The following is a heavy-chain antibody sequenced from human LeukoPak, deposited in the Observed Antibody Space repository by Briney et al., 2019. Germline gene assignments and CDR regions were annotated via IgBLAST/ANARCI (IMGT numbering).Heavy chain of an antibody. J-gene: IGHJ3*01. Sequence: SETLSLTCTVSGGSLSSSYWSWIRQSPGKGLEWIGYFYDTLSSKYNPSLKRRVSISTDTSKNQLSLKLNSVTAADTAVYYRARHGAFITRGFCSSSNCYVDGLQTWGQGIMVSVSS. CDR1: GGSLSSSY. CDR2: FYDTLSS. V-gene: IGHV4-59*08. D-gene: IGHD2-2*01. CDR3: ARHGAFITRGFCSSSNCYVDGLQT.